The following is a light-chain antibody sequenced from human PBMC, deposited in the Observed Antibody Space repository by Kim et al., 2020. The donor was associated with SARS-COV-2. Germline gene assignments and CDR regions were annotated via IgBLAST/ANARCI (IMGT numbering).Light chain of an antibody. V-gene: IGKV3-20*01. CDR3: QQYGTSPWT. CDR2: GAS. Sequence: IVLTQSPGTLSLSPGERATLSCRASQTFAGNYLAWYQQKPGQAPRLLIYGASSRATGIPDRFSGSGSGTDFTLTIGSLEPEDFAVYYCQQYGTSPWTFGQGTKVDIK. CDR1: QTFAGNY. J-gene: IGKJ1*01.